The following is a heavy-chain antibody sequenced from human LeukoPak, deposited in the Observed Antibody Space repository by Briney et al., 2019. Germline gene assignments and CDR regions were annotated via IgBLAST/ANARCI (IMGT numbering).Heavy chain of an antibody. CDR2: ISYDGSNK. J-gene: IGHJ4*02. CDR1: GFTFSSYA. Sequence: PGGSLRLSCAASGFTFSSYAMHWVRQAPGKGLEWVAVISYDGSNKYYADSVKGRFTISRDNSKNTLYLQMNSLRAEDTAVYYCAGGSSSWYYFDYWGQGTLVTVSS. D-gene: IGHD6-13*01. CDR3: AGGSSSWYYFDY. V-gene: IGHV3-30-3*01.